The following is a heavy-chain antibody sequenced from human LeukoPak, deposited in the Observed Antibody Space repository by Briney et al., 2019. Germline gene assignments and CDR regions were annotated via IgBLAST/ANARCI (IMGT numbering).Heavy chain of an antibody. V-gene: IGHV1-69*06. D-gene: IGHD2-2*01. J-gene: IGHJ6*03. CDR3: ARGHYYCSSTSCYAEGYYYYMDV. Sequence: GASVKVSCKASGYTFTTYGISWVRQAPGQGLEWMGGIIPIFGTANYAQKFQGRVTITADKSTSTAYMELSSLRSEDTAVYYCARGHYYCSSTSCYAEGYYYYMDVWGKGTTVTISS. CDR1: GYTFTTYG. CDR2: IIPIFGTA.